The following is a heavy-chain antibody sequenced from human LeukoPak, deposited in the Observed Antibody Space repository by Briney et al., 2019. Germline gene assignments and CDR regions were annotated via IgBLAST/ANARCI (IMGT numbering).Heavy chain of an antibody. V-gene: IGHV4-39*01. D-gene: IGHD6-13*01. Sequence: SETLSLTCTVSGGSISSSSYYWGWIRQPPGKGLEWIGSIYYSGSTYYNPSLKSRVTISVDTSKDQFSLKLSSVTAADTAVYYCASFPVYSSPYYFDYWGQGTLVTVSS. J-gene: IGHJ4*02. CDR2: IYYSGST. CDR3: ASFPVYSSPYYFDY. CDR1: GGSISSSSYY.